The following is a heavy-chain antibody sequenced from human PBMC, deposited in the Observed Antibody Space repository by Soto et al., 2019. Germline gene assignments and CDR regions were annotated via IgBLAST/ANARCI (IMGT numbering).Heavy chain of an antibody. Sequence: SETLSLTCTVSGGSISSGDYYWSWIRQVPGKGLEWIGYIYYSGSSYYNPSLKSRVIISVDTSKNQFSLKLSSVTAADTAVYYCARDWRPGYSSSWNYYYGMDVWGQGTTVTVSS. J-gene: IGHJ6*02. CDR3: ARDWRPGYSSSWNYYYGMDV. V-gene: IGHV4-30-4*01. CDR1: GGSISSGDYY. D-gene: IGHD6-13*01. CDR2: IYYSGSS.